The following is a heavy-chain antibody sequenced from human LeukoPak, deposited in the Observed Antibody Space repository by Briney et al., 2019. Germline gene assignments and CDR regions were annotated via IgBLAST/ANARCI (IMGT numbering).Heavy chain of an antibody. V-gene: IGHV4-34*01. D-gene: IGHD6-19*01. CDR2: INHSGST. CDR1: GGSFSGYY. Sequence: SETLSLTCAVYGGSFSGYYWSWIRQPPGKGLEWIGEINHSGSTNYNPSLTSRVTISVDTSKNQFSLKLSSVTAADTAVYYCARGLLSVPYSSGWYSPRVPFDCWGREPWSPSPQ. J-gene: IGHJ4*02. CDR3: ARGLLSVPYSSGWYSPRVPFDC.